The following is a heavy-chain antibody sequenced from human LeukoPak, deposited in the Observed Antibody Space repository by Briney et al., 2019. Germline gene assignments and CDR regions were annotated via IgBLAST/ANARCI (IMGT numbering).Heavy chain of an antibody. Sequence: GGSLRLSCAASGFTFSSYGMHWVRQAPGKGLEWVAVIWYDGSNKYYADSVKGRFTISRDNSKNTLYLQMNSLRAEDTAVYYCARDREMSDAFDIWGQGTMVTVSS. J-gene: IGHJ3*02. D-gene: IGHD5-24*01. CDR1: GFTFSSYG. V-gene: IGHV3-33*01. CDR2: IWYDGSNK. CDR3: ARDREMSDAFDI.